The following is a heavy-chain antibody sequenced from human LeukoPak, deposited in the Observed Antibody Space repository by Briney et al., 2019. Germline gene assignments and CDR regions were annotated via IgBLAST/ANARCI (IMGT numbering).Heavy chain of an antibody. D-gene: IGHD2-15*01. Sequence: APVKFSCKAFGYTFTAYFFHWVGQPPGKGLEGMGWINPNSGGTNYAQKFQGWVTMTRDTSISTAYMELSRLRSDDTAVYYCARDKSHCSGGSCYYYGMDVWGQGTTVTVSS. CDR2: INPNSGGT. CDR3: ARDKSHCSGGSCYYYGMDV. V-gene: IGHV1-2*04. CDR1: GYTFTAYF. J-gene: IGHJ6*02.